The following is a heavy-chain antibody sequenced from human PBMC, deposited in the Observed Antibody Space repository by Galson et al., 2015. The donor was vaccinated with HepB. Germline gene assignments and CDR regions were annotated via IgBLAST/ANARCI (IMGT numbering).Heavy chain of an antibody. Sequence: SLRLSCAASGFSFNNYAMNWVRQAPGKGLEWVTVISYDGSNKYYADSVKGRFTISRGNSKNTLYLQMNSLRPEDTAVYYCARGDCSSASCYQSHYYYGMDVWGQGTAVTVSS. CDR3: ARGDCSSASCYQSHYYYGMDV. V-gene: IGHV3-30-3*01. CDR2: ISYDGSNK. CDR1: GFSFNNYA. J-gene: IGHJ6*02. D-gene: IGHD2-2*01.